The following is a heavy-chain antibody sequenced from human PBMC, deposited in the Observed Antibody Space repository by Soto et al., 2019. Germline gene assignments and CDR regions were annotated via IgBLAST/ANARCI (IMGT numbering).Heavy chain of an antibody. V-gene: IGHV1-2*02. CDR2: INPNSGGT. CDR3: ASLYYDSSPTCFAP. Sequence: GSSLKVACKGAGYGLSGDYRDWGRHAPGQGLEWMGWINPNSGGTNYAQKFQGRVTMTRDASISTAYMELSRLRSDGTAVYYCASLYYDSSPTCFAPWGEGPLVTLYS. J-gene: IGHJ5*02. CDR1: GYGLSGDY. D-gene: IGHD3-22*01.